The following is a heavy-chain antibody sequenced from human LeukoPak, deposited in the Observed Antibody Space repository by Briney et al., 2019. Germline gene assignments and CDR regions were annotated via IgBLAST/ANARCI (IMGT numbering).Heavy chain of an antibody. CDR1: GFTFSSHA. Sequence: GGSLRLSCAASGFTFSSHAMNWVRQAPGKGLEWVSYISSSDNTIHYADSVKGRFTISRDNAKNSLYLQMNSLRAEDTAVYYCARDINWVGGYWGQGTLVTISS. V-gene: IGHV3-48*03. D-gene: IGHD7-27*01. CDR3: ARDINWVGGY. J-gene: IGHJ4*02. CDR2: ISSSDNTI.